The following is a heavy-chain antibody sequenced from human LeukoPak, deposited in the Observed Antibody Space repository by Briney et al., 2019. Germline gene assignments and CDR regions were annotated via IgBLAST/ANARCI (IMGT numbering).Heavy chain of an antibody. CDR1: GASISSSSYY. V-gene: IGHV4-39*01. Sequence: PSETLSLTCTVSGASISSSSYYWGWIRQPPGRGLEWIGSIYYSGSTYYNPSLKSRVTISVDTSKNQFSLKLSSVTAADTAVFYCARQNYYDSSGYINYFDYWGLGTLVTVSS. CDR3: ARQNYYDSSGYINYFDY. CDR2: IYYSGST. J-gene: IGHJ4*02. D-gene: IGHD3-22*01.